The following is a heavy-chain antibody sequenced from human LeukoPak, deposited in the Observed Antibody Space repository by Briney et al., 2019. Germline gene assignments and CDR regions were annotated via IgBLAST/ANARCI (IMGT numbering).Heavy chain of an antibody. Sequence: GGSRLLSCAASGFTFDDYAMHWVRSAPGKGLEWVSLISGDGGSTYYADSVKGRFTISRDNSKNSLYLQMNSLRTEDTALYYCAKDTMIDAFDIWGQGTMVTVSS. J-gene: IGHJ3*02. CDR1: GFTFDDYA. V-gene: IGHV3-43*02. D-gene: IGHD3-16*01. CDR3: AKDTMIDAFDI. CDR2: ISGDGGST.